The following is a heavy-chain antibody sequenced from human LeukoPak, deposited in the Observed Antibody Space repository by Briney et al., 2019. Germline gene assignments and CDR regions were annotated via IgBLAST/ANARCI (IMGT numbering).Heavy chain of an antibody. D-gene: IGHD3-16*02. CDR2: ISAYNGNT. V-gene: IGHV1-18*01. CDR1: GYTFTSYG. CDR3: ARDYLDDYVWGSYRYPPFFDY. Sequence: ASVKVSCKASGYTFTSYGISWVRQAPGQGLEWMGWISAYNGNTNYAQKPQGRVTMTTDTSTSTAYMELRSLRSDDTAVYYCARDYLDDYVWGSYRYPPFFDYWGQGTLVTVSS. J-gene: IGHJ4*02.